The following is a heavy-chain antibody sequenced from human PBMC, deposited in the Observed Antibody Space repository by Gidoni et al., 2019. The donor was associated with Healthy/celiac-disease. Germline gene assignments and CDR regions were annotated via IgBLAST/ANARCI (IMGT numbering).Heavy chain of an antibody. J-gene: IGHJ4*02. Sequence: QLQLQESGPGLVKPSETLSLTCTASDGSISTNSYFRGWIRQPPGKGLGWIVSISYSGSTYYNLSLKSRSTISVDTSKTQFSLKLNSVTAADTAVYYCACEYSSSWRGSGYFDYWGQGTLVTVSS. CDR2: ISYSGST. CDR3: ACEYSSSWRGSGYFDY. V-gene: IGHV4-39*01. CDR1: DGSISTNSYF. D-gene: IGHD6-13*01.